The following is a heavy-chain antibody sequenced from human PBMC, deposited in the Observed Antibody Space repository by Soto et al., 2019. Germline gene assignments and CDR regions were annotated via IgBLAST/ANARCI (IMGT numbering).Heavy chain of an antibody. CDR3: AKSLPPDFWSGYFDY. D-gene: IGHD3-3*01. V-gene: IGHV3-30*18. CDR2: ISYDGSNK. Sequence: XGSLRLSCSAAGVTFSSYDLRWVRQAPGKGLEWVAVISYDGSNKYYADSVKGRFTISRDNSKNTLYLQMNSLRAEDTAVYYCAKSLPPDFWSGYFDYWGQGTLVTVSS. J-gene: IGHJ4*02. CDR1: GVTFSSYD.